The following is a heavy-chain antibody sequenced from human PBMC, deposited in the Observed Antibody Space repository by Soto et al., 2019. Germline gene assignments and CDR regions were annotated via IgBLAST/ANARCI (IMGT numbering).Heavy chain of an antibody. CDR2: ISSDGSNK. D-gene: IGHD3-22*01. CDR3: ARDGNYDSSGYCPDF. J-gene: IGHJ4*02. Sequence: PGGSLRLSCAASGFTFSSYAIHCVRQAPGKGLERVAVISSDGSNKYYTDSVKGRFTLSTDNSKHTLYLQMNRLRAEYTAVYYCARDGNYDSSGYCPDFWGQGTMVTVSS. V-gene: IGHV3-30-3*01. CDR1: GFTFSSYA.